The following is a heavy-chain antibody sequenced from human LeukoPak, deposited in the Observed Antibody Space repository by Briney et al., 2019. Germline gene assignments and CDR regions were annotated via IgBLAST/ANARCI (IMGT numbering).Heavy chain of an antibody. CDR2: IIPIFGTA. J-gene: IGHJ4*02. Sequence: PGASVKVSCKASGGTFSSYAISWVRQAPGQGLEWMGGIIPIFGTANYAQKFQGRVTITADESTSTAYMELSSLRSEDTAVYYCARARGGYGDYRRGDYFDYWGQGTLVTVSS. CDR3: ARARGGYGDYRRGDYFDY. V-gene: IGHV1-69*13. D-gene: IGHD4-17*01. CDR1: GGTFSSYA.